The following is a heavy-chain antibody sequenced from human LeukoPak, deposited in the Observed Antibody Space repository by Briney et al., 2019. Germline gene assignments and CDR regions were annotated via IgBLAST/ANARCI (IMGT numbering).Heavy chain of an antibody. D-gene: IGHD1-26*01. CDR1: GFSFDDYA. CDR3: AKASGRYPSDAFDI. Sequence: PGGSLRLSCAASGFSFDDYAMHWVRHAPGKGLEWVSGISWRSGNIGYADSVKGRFTISRDNAKNSLSLQMNSLRAEDTALYYCAKASGRYPSDAFDIWGQGTMVTVSS. J-gene: IGHJ3*02. V-gene: IGHV3-9*01. CDR2: ISWRSGNI.